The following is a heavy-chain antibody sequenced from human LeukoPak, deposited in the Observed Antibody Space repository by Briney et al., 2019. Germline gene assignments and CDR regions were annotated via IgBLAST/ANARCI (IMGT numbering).Heavy chain of an antibody. CDR3: AKARLSTGWAYNDY. V-gene: IGHV3-23*01. CDR1: GFTFSGYA. D-gene: IGHD6-19*01. CDR2: IVGGGGTT. J-gene: IGHJ4*02. Sequence: GGSLRLSCAASGFTFSGYAMSWVRQAPGKGQEWVSAIVGGGGTTFYADSVKGRFTISRDNSKNTVYLQMNSLRAEDTAVYFCAKARLSTGWAYNDYWGQGTLVTVSS.